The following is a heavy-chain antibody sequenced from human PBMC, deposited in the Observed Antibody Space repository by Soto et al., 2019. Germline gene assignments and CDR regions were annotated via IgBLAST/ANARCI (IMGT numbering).Heavy chain of an antibody. CDR3: AREPILDTDERQHHN. CDR1: GGSISSGDYY. Sequence: QVQLQESGPGLVKPSQTLSLTCTVSGGSISSGDYYWSWIRQPPGKGLEWIGYIYYSGSTYYNPYLKSRVTISVDTSKNQFSLKLSSVTAADTAVYYCAREPILDTDERQHHNWGQETLVTVSS. V-gene: IGHV4-30-4*01. D-gene: IGHD3-3*01. J-gene: IGHJ4*02. CDR2: IYYSGST.